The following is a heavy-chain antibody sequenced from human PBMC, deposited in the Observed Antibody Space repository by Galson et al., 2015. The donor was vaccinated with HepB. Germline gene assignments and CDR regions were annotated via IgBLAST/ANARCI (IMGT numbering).Heavy chain of an antibody. CDR3: ARENGGNSGDFDY. CDR2: ISDDGSDK. Sequence: SLRLSCAASGFTFGNHAMHWVRQAPGKGLEWVAVISDDGSDKYYADSVKGRFTISRDNSKKMLYLQMNSLRPEDTAVFYCARENGGNSGDFDYWGQGTLVTVSS. D-gene: IGHD4-23*01. V-gene: IGHV3-30-3*01. CDR1: GFTFGNHA. J-gene: IGHJ4*02.